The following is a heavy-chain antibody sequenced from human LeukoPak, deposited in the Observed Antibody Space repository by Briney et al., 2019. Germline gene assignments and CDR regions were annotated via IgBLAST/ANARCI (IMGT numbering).Heavy chain of an antibody. Sequence: GASVKVSCKASGYTFTGYYMHWVRQAPGQGLEWMGWINPNSGGTNYAQKFQGRVTVTRDTSISTAYMELSRLTSDDTAVYFCARGLSRSGYNWSPLVDCWGQGTLVTVSS. D-gene: IGHD5-24*01. J-gene: IGHJ4*02. CDR3: ARGLSRSGYNWSPLVDC. V-gene: IGHV1-2*02. CDR1: GYTFTGYY. CDR2: INPNSGGT.